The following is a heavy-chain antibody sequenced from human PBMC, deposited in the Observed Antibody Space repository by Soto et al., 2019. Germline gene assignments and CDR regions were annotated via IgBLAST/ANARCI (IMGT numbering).Heavy chain of an antibody. CDR3: AREWSAFDY. V-gene: IGHV4-59*01. J-gene: IGHJ4*02. CDR2: MYSSGSF. CDR1: GGSITSYK. Sequence: SETLSLTCTVSGGSITSYKWSWIRQSPGKGLEWIANMYSSGSFDYNPSLKSRVTMSADTSKNEYFLKLSSATAADTAVYYCAREWSAFDYWGQGILVTVSS. D-gene: IGHD2-15*01.